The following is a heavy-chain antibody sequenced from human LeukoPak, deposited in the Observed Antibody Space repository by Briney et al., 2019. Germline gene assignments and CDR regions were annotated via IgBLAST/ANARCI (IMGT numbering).Heavy chain of an antibody. Sequence: PGGSLRLSCAASGFTFSSYGMHWVRQAPGKGLEWVAFIRYDGSNKYYADSVKGRFTISRDNSKNTLYLQMNSLRAEDTAVYYCASGLVYYDSSGYLDYYYGMDVWGQGTTVTVSS. D-gene: IGHD3-22*01. V-gene: IGHV3-30*02. CDR1: GFTFSSYG. CDR3: ASGLVYYDSSGYLDYYYGMDV. J-gene: IGHJ6*02. CDR2: IRYDGSNK.